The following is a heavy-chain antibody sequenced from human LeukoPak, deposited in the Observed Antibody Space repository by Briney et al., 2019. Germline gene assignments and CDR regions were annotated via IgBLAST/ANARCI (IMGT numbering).Heavy chain of an antibody. CDR1: VGSISSGYDY. J-gene: IGHJ4*02. CDR3: ASTGHLEHFDY. V-gene: IGHV4-39*01. Sequence: SQTLSLTWTVTVGSISSGYDYWSWLRQPPGKGLEWIGSIYYSGSTYYNPSLKSRVTISVDTSKNQFSLKLSSVTAADTAVYYCASTGHLEHFDYWGQGTLVTVSS. D-gene: IGHD1-14*01. CDR2: IYYSGST.